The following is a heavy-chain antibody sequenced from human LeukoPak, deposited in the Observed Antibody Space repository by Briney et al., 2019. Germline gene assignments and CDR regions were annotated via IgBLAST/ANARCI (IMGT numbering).Heavy chain of an antibody. CDR1: GDSIFTNNVA. D-gene: IGHD6-6*01. J-gene: IGHJ4*02. V-gene: IGHV6-1*01. CDR3: ARGKYTSFDN. CDR2: TYYRSKWSF. Sequence: SQTLSLTCAISGDSIFTNNVAWNWIRQSPSRGLEWLGRTYYRSKWSFDYAVSVKSRITINGDTSKNQFSLQLSSVTPEDTAVYYCARGKYTSFDNWGQGTLVTVSS.